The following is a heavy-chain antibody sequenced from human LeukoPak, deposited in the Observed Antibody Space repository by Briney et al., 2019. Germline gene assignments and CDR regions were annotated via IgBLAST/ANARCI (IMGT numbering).Heavy chain of an antibody. CDR2: ISGSGGST. CDR1: GFTFSSYA. CDR3: AKAPVDCSGGSCYSYYFDY. J-gene: IGHJ4*02. V-gene: IGHV3-23*01. Sequence: GGSLRLSCAASGFTFSSYAMSWVRQAPGKGLEWVSAISGSGGSTYYADSVKGRFTISRDNSKSTLYLQMNSLRAEDTAVYYCAKAPVDCSGGSCYSYYFDYWGQGTLVTVSS. D-gene: IGHD2-15*01.